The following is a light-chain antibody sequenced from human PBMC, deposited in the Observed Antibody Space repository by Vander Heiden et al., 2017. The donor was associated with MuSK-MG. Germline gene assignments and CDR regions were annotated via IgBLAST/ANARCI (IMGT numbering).Light chain of an antibody. CDR2: NTS. J-gene: IGKJ4*01. Sequence: DIRIAPAPSSVSASVGDRVTITCRASQDIGSWLAWYRQRPDRAPELLISNTSSLESGVPSRFSGSGSGTDFTLTITGLQPEDFATYYCQQYKSYPLTFGGGTRVEI. CDR3: QQYKSYPLT. V-gene: IGKV1D-16*01. CDR1: QDIGSW.